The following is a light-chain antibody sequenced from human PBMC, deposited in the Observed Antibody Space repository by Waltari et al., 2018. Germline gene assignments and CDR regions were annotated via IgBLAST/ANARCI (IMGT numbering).Light chain of an antibody. CDR1: SSDVGAYNY. CDR3: SSYTSRNTLV. CDR2: EVS. V-gene: IGLV2-14*01. J-gene: IGLJ2*01. Sequence: QSALTQPASVSGSPGQSITISCTGTSSDVGAYNYVSWYQQPPCKAPKLMIYEVSNWPSGVSNRFSGSKSGNTASLTISGLQAEDEADYYCSSYTSRNTLVLGGGTKLTVL.